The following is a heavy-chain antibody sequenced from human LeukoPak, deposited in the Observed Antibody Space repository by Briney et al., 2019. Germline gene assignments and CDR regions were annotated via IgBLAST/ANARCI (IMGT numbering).Heavy chain of an antibody. V-gene: IGHV1-18*01. CDR2: ISAYNGNT. Sequence: GASVKVSCKASGYTFTSYGISWVRQAPGQGLEWMGWISAYNGNTNYAQKLQGRATMTTDTSTSTAYMELRSLRSDDTAVYYCARDLWNTAMGSGLDDWFDPWGQGTLVTVYS. J-gene: IGHJ5*02. CDR1: GYTFTSYG. D-gene: IGHD5-18*01. CDR3: ARDLWNTAMGSGLDDWFDP.